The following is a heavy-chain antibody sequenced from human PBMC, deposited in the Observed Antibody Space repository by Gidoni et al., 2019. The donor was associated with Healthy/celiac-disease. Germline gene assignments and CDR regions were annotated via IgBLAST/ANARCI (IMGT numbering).Heavy chain of an antibody. CDR2: IRYDGSNK. J-gene: IGHJ4*02. CDR3: AKDWAWDYYDSSGYPIHLDY. CDR1: GFTFSRYG. D-gene: IGHD3-22*01. Sequence: QVQLVASGGGVVQPGGALRRSCAASGFTFSRYGLHWVRQAPGKGLEWVAFIRYDGSNKYYADSVKGRFTISRDNSKNTLYLQMNSLRAEDTAVYYCAKDWAWDYYDSSGYPIHLDYWGQGTLVTVSS. V-gene: IGHV3-30*02.